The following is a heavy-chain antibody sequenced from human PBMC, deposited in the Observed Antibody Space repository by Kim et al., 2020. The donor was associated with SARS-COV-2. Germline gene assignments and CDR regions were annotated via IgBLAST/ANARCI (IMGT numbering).Heavy chain of an antibody. V-gene: IGHV4-59*01. D-gene: IGHD6-19*01. Sequence: KYNPSLQSRVTISLDTSRNQFSLKLGSVTAADTAIYYCARDSSGWSYNDYWGQGMLVTVTS. CDR3: ARDSSGWSYNDY. J-gene: IGHJ4*02.